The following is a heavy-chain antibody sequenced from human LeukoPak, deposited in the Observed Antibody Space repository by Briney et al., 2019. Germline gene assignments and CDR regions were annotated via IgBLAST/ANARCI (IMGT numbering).Heavy chain of an antibody. CDR3: AKDQFSSGFEYFQH. D-gene: IGHD6-19*01. Sequence: GGSLRLSCAASGFTFSSYGMHWVRQAPGKGLEWVAVISYDGSNKYYADSVKGRFTISRDNSKNTLYLQMNSLRPEDTAVYYCAKDQFSSGFEYFQHWGQGTLVTVSS. J-gene: IGHJ1*01. CDR2: ISYDGSNK. CDR1: GFTFSSYG. V-gene: IGHV3-30*18.